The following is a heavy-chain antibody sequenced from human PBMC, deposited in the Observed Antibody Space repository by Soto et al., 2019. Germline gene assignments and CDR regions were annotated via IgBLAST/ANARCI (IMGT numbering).Heavy chain of an antibody. Sequence: PRGSLRLSCAASGFTFSSYGMHWVRQAPGKGLEWVAVISYDGSNKYYADSVKGRFTISRDNSKNTLYLQMNSLRAEDTAVYYCAKGAMATTIAPFDYWGQGTLVTVSS. CDR3: AKGAMATTIAPFDY. D-gene: IGHD1-1*01. CDR1: GFTFSSYG. V-gene: IGHV3-30*18. J-gene: IGHJ4*02. CDR2: ISYDGSNK.